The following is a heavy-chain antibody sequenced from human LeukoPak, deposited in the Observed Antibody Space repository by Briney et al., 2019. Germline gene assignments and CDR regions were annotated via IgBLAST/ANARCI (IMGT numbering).Heavy chain of an antibody. CDR3: ARGEGTAMVPATKPDY. J-gene: IGHJ4*02. V-gene: IGHV3-48*01. Sequence: GGSLRLSCGASGITFSSYSMNWVRQAPGKGLEWVSYISSSGSTKYYADSVKGRFTISRDNSKNTLYLQMNSLRAEDTAVYYCARGEGTAMVPATKPDYWGQGTLVTVSS. D-gene: IGHD5-18*01. CDR2: ISSSGSTK. CDR1: GITFSSYS.